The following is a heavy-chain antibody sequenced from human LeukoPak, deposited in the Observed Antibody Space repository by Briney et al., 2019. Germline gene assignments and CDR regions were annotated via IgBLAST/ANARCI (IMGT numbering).Heavy chain of an antibody. Sequence: SETLSLTCAVSGGSISSNNWWTWVRQPPGQGLEWIGEIYHSGSTNYNPSLKSRVTISVDKSKNQFSLRLSSVTAADTAVYYCARGVNMVRGIISFDYWGQGTLVTVSS. CDR2: IYHSGST. D-gene: IGHD3-10*01. V-gene: IGHV4-4*02. CDR1: GGSISSNNW. J-gene: IGHJ4*02. CDR3: ARGVNMVRGIISFDY.